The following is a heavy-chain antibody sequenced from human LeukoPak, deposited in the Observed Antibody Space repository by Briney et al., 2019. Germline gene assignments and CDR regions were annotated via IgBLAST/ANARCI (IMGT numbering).Heavy chain of an antibody. J-gene: IGHJ1*01. CDR2: INPNSGGT. Sequence: GASVKVSCKASGYTFTGYYMHWVRQAPGQGLEWMGWINPNSGGTNYAQKLQGRVTMTTDTSTSTAYMELRSLRSDDTAVYYCARDPLRGSSGRQHWGQGTLVTVSS. CDR1: GYTFTGYY. V-gene: IGHV1-2*02. D-gene: IGHD5-12*01. CDR3: ARDPLRGSSGRQH.